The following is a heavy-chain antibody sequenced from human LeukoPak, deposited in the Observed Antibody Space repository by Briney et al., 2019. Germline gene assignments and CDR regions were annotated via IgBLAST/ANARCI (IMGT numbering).Heavy chain of an antibody. D-gene: IGHD6-13*01. CDR2: IIPIFGTA. CDR3: AGGTPSSSWLRNWFDP. J-gene: IGHJ5*02. CDR1: GGTFSSYA. Sequence: EASVKVSCKASGGTFSSYAISWVRQAPGQGLEWMGGIIPIFGTANYAQKFQGRVTITADESTSTAYMELSSLRSEDTAVYYCAGGTPSSSWLRNWFDPWGQGTLVTVSS. V-gene: IGHV1-69*13.